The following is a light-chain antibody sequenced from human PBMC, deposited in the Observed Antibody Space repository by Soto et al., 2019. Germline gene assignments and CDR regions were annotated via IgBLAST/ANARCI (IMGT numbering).Light chain of an antibody. V-gene: IGLV2-11*01. J-gene: IGLJ3*02. CDR2: DGS. Sequence: QSALTQPRSVSGSPGQSVTSSCTGTSSDVGGYNYVSWYQHHPGKAPKLMIYDGSKRPSGVPDRFAGSKSGNTASLTISGLQGEDEADYYCCSYAGRVFGGGTKLTVL. CDR3: CSYAGRV. CDR1: SSDVGGYNY.